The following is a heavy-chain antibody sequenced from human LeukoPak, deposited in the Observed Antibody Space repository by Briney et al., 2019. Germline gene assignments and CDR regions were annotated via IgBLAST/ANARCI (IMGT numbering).Heavy chain of an antibody. CDR3: ARVAEGVGAFDI. Sequence: GGSLRLSCAASGFTFSSYAMHWVRQAPGKGLEWVAVISYDGSNKYYADSVKGRFTISRDNSKNTLYLQMNSLRAEDTAVYYCARVAEGVGAFDIWGQGTMVTVSS. V-gene: IGHV3-30-3*01. J-gene: IGHJ3*02. CDR1: GFTFSSYA. CDR2: ISYDGSNK.